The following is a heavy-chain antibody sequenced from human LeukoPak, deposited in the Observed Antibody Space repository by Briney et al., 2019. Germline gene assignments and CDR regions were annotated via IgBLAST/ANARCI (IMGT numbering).Heavy chain of an antibody. CDR1: GFTFSSFE. CDR2: IVGNGITI. Sequence: GGSLRLSCAASGFTFSSFELNWVRQAPGKGLEWVSYIVGNGITIYYADSVKGRFTISRDNAKNSLYLQMNSLRAEDTAVYYCVRKLTGTTFFDYWGQGTLVTVSS. CDR3: VRKLTGTTFFDY. V-gene: IGHV3-48*03. D-gene: IGHD1-1*01. J-gene: IGHJ4*02.